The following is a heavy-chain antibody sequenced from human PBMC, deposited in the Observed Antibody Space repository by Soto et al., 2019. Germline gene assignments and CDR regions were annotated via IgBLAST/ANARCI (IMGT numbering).Heavy chain of an antibody. J-gene: IGHJ6*02. V-gene: IGHV4-59*11. CDR3: ARDAREASGMDV. Sequence: SETLSLTCTVSGGTISSHYWSWVRQAPGKGLEWIGHIYYRGSTNYNPSLRSRSTISVDASKSQFSLKLNSVTTADTAVYYCARDAREASGMDVWGQGTKVTVSS. CDR1: GGTISSHY. CDR2: IYYRGST.